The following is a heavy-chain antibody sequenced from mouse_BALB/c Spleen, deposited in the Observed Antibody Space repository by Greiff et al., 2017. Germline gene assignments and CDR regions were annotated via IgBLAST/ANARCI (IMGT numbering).Heavy chain of an antibody. J-gene: IGHJ2*01. D-gene: IGHD3-2*01. Sequence: EVKLMESGGGLVQPGGSRKLSCAASGFTFSSFGMHWVRQAPEKGLEWVAYISSGSSTIYYADTVKGRFTISRDNPKNTLFLQMTSLRSEDTAMYYCARLGATARGDYWGQGTTLTVSS. V-gene: IGHV5-17*02. CDR2: ISSGSSTI. CDR1: GFTFSSFG. CDR3: ARLGATARGDY.